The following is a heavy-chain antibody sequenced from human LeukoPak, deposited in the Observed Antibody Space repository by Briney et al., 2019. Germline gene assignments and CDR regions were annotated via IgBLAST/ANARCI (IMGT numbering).Heavy chain of an antibody. CDR3: ARAYSYGYGPFDY. J-gene: IGHJ4*02. Sequence: ASVKVSCKSSGYSLTSYGINWVRQAPGQGREWMGWISTDNGNTDYAQNLQGRVTMTTDTSTSTAYMEVRSLRSDDTAVYYCARAYSYGYGPFDYWGQGTLVTVSS. D-gene: IGHD5-18*01. CDR2: ISTDNGNT. CDR1: GYSLTSYG. V-gene: IGHV1-18*04.